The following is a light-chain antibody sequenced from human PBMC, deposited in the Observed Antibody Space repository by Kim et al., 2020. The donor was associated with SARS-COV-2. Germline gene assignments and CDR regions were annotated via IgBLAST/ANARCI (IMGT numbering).Light chain of an antibody. CDR1: QGIGSY. CDR2: AAY. CDR3: QQYYSYPRT. V-gene: IGKV1-8*01. J-gene: IGKJ1*01. Sequence: ASTGDRCTITCLASQGIGSYLAWYQQKPGKAPRLLIYAAYTLQSGVPSRFSGSGSGTDFTLTISCLQSEDFATYYCQQYYSYPRTFGQGTKVDIK.